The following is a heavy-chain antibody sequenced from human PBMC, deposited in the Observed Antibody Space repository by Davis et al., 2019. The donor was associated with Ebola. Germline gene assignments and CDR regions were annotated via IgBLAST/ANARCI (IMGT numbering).Heavy chain of an antibody. V-gene: IGHV5-10-1*01. CDR3: ARCPDAYSSSWDDAFDI. CDR2: IDPSDSYT. CDR1: GYSFTSYW. Sequence: PGGSLRLSCKGSGYSFTSYWISWVRQMPGKGLEWMGRIDPSDSYTNYSPSFQGHVTISADKSISTAYLQWSSLKASDTAMYYCARCPDAYSSSWDDAFDIWGQGTMVTVSS. J-gene: IGHJ3*02. D-gene: IGHD6-13*01.